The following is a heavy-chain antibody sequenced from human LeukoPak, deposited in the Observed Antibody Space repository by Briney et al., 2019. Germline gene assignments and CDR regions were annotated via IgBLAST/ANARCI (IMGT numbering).Heavy chain of an antibody. V-gene: IGHV3-23*01. CDR1: GFTFSSYG. J-gene: IGHJ6*04. CDR3: AKSTRAVMAMMDV. Sequence: GGSLRLSCAASGFTFSSYGMSWVRQAPGKGPEWVSAISSSGGSTYYADSVKGRFTISRDNSKNTLYLQMNSLRAEDTAVYYCAKSTRAVMAMMDVWGKGTTVTVSS. D-gene: IGHD3-16*01. CDR2: ISSSGGST.